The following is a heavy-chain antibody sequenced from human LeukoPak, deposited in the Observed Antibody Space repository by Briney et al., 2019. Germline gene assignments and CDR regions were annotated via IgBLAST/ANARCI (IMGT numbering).Heavy chain of an antibody. Sequence: PSETLSLTCTVSGGSISSYYWSWIRQPPGKGLEWIGYIYYSGGTNYNPSLKSRVTISVDTSKNQFSLKLSSVTAADTAVYYCAMAGYCSSTSCYLFPHYYYYYGMDVWGQGTTVTVSS. CDR1: GGSISSYY. CDR2: IYYSGGT. J-gene: IGHJ6*02. D-gene: IGHD2-2*01. CDR3: AMAGYCSSTSCYLFPHYYYYYGMDV. V-gene: IGHV4-59*01.